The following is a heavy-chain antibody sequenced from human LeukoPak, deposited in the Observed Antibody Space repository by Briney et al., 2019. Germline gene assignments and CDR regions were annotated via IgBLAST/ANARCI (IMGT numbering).Heavy chain of an antibody. CDR1: GGFISSGGYS. CDR3: ASSGWGAFDI. J-gene: IGHJ3*02. D-gene: IGHD6-19*01. CDR2: IFHSGST. Sequence: SETLSLTCAVSGGFISSGGYSWSWIRQPLGKGLEWIGYIFHSGSTYYNPSLKSRVTISVDRSKNQFSLKLSSVTAADTAVYYCASSGWGAFDIWGQGTMVTVSS. V-gene: IGHV4-30-2*01.